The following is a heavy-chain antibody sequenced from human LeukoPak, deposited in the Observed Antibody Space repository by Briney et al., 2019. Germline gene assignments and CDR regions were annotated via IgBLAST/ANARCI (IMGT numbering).Heavy chain of an antibody. CDR2: ISSSGSTI. CDR3: AKDRGYSYGSRGYFDY. D-gene: IGHD5-18*01. CDR1: GFTFSDYY. J-gene: IGHJ4*02. V-gene: IGHV3-11*01. Sequence: GGSLRLSCAASGFTFSDYYMSWIRQAPGKGLEWVSYISSSGSTIYYADSVKGRFTISRDNAKNSLYLQMNSLRAEDTAVYYCAKDRGYSYGSRGYFDYWGQGTLVTVSS.